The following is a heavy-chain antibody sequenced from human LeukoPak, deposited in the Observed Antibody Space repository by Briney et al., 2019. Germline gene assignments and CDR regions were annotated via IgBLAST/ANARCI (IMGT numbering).Heavy chain of an antibody. Sequence: GGSLRLSCAASGFTFSSYDMNWVRQAPGKGLEWVSSISSSSSYIYYADSVKGRFTISRDNAKNSLYLQMNSLRAEDTAAYYCARVKDYYDSSGGYWGQGTLVTVSS. CDR1: GFTFSSYD. D-gene: IGHD3-22*01. CDR2: ISSSSSYI. J-gene: IGHJ4*02. CDR3: ARVKDYYDSSGGY. V-gene: IGHV3-21*01.